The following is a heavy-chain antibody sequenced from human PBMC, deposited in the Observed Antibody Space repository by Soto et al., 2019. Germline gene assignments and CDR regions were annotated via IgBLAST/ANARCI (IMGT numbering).Heavy chain of an antibody. CDR3: AKLGTMGVFDN. CDR1: GFTFSSYA. J-gene: IGHJ4*02. Sequence: EVQLLESGGGLVSPGGSLRLSCAASGFTFSSYAMSWVRQAPGKGLEWLAGITFRGDYTYYADSVKGRFSLSRDNSRNRLDLQMNNLKVEDTALYYCAKLGTMGVFDNCGQGTLLTGSS. D-gene: IGHD1-26*01. V-gene: IGHV3-23*01. CDR2: ITFRGDYT.